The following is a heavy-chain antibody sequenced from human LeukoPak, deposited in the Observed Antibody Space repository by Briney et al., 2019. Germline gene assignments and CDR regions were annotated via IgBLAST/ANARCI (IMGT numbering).Heavy chain of an antibody. J-gene: IGHJ4*02. CDR1: GYTFTTYG. Sequence: VASVKVSCKASGYTFTTYGITWMRQAPGQGLEWMGWISAYTGNTNYAQKLQGRVSMTTDTSTSTAYMELRSLRSDDTAVYYCARGRIAVAGENDYWGQGTLVTVSS. CDR2: ISAYTGNT. V-gene: IGHV1-18*01. CDR3: ARGRIAVAGENDY. D-gene: IGHD6-19*01.